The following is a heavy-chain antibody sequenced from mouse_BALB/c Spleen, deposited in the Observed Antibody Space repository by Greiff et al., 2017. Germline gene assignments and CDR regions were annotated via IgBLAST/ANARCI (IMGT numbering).Heavy chain of an antibody. CDR3: NARGLRTGFAY. CDR1: GFNIKDYY. J-gene: IGHJ3*01. V-gene: IGHV14-4*02. Sequence: VQLKQSGAELVRSGASVKLSCTASGFNIKDYYMHWVKQRPEQGLEWIGWIDPENGDTEYAPKFQGKATMTADTSSNTAYLQLSSLTSEDTAVYYCNARGLRTGFAYWGQGTLVTVSA. CDR2: IDPENGDT. D-gene: IGHD2-4*01.